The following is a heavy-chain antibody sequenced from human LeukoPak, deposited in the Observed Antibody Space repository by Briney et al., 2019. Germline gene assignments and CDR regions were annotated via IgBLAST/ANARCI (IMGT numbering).Heavy chain of an antibody. CDR1: GGSISSYY. Sequence: SETLSLTCTVSGGSISSYYWSWIRQPPGKGLEWIGYIYTSGSTNYNPSLKSRVTISVDTSKNQFSLKLSSVTAADTAVYYCASPGGYCSGGSCSLALDYWGQGTLVTVSS. J-gene: IGHJ4*02. D-gene: IGHD2-15*01. CDR3: ASPGGYCSGGSCSLALDY. V-gene: IGHV4-4*09. CDR2: IYTSGST.